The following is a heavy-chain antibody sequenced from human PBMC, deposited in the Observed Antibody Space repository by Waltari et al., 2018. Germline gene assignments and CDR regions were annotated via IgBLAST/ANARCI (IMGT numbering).Heavy chain of an antibody. J-gene: IGHJ5*02. CDR1: RASLRSTGYF. V-gene: IGHV4-39*01. D-gene: IGHD3-3*02. CDR2: IYYTGST. Sequence: QLQLQESGPALVQPSETLSPPFTVPRASLRSTGYFWAWIRQSPGKGLEWIGSIYYTGSTYYNPSLMSRVTISADTSKNQFSLNLSSVTAADTAVFYCARFSKSANWFDPWGQGTLVTVAS. CDR3: ARFSKSANWFDP.